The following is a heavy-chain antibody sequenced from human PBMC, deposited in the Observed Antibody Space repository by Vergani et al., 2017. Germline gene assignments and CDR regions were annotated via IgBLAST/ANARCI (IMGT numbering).Heavy chain of an antibody. V-gene: IGHV3-30*02. D-gene: IGHD2-8*01. CDR3: AKDRGDCTNGVCLEYYFDY. CDR2: IRYDGSNK. J-gene: IGHJ4*02. CDR1: GFTFSSYG. Sequence: VQLLESGGGLVQPGGSLRLSCAASGFTFSSYGMHWVRQAPGKGLEWVAFIRYDGSNKYYADSVKGRFTISRDNSKNTLYLQMNSLRAEDTAVYYCAKDRGDCTNGVCLEYYFDYWGQGTLVTVSS.